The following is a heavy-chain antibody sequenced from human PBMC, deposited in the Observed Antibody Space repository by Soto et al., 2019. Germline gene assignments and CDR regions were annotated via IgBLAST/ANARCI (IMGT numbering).Heavy chain of an antibody. V-gene: IGHV3-21*01. D-gene: IGHD3-10*01. CDR2: ISSSGTYI. CDR3: VRAGHVFDVHYYGMDL. CDR1: GFTFNDYN. J-gene: IGHJ6*02. Sequence: GGSLRLSCEASGFTFNDYNMDWVRQAPEKGLEWVSSISSSGTYIYYADSVKGRFAISRDNANNVMYLQMDTLRAEDTAVYYCVRAGHVFDVHYYGMDLWGQGTTVTVSS.